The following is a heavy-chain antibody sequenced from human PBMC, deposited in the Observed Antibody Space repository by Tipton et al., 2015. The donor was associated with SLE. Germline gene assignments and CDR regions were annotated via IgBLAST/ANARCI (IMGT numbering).Heavy chain of an antibody. Sequence: TLSLTCTVSGGSISSSNYFWGWIRKPPGRGLEWIGSFYHSGATYYSPSLQSRVTISVDTSKNQFSLKLSSGPAADTAVYYCASAEGSWDAFDIWGQGTMVTVSS. J-gene: IGHJ3*02. CDR2: FYHSGAT. CDR1: GGSISSSNYF. V-gene: IGHV4-39*07. CDR3: ASAEGSWDAFDI. D-gene: IGHD2-15*01.